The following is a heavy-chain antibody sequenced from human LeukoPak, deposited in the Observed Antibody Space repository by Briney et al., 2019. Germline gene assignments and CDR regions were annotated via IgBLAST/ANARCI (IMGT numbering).Heavy chain of an antibody. CDR1: VYTFTSSG. J-gene: IGHJ4*02. Sequence: ASVKVSCKASVYTFTSSGISWVRQAPGQGLEWMGWISVYNGDTNYAQKLQGRVTMTTDTSTSTAYMELRSLRSDDTAVYYCARDWHDYVWGTPHYWGQGTLVTVST. V-gene: IGHV1-18*01. CDR3: ARDWHDYVWGTPHY. D-gene: IGHD3-16*01. CDR2: ISVYNGDT.